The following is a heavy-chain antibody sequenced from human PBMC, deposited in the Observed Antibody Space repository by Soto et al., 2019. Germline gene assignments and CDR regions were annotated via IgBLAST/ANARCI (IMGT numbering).Heavy chain of an antibody. CDR1: GFTFSSFW. J-gene: IGHJ5*02. CDR3: ASYTGSYFPVGHDR. CDR2: IKQDGSEI. D-gene: IGHD1-26*01. V-gene: IGHV3-7*01. Sequence: PGGSLRLACGASGFTFSSFWMSWVRQAPGGGLEWVANIKQDGSEIHYLESVKGRFTIFRDNARKSLYLQMTSLGVADTAVYFCASYTGSYFPVGHDRWGQGTLVTVSS.